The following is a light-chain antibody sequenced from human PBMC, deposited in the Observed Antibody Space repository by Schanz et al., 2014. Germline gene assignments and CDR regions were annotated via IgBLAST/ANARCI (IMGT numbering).Light chain of an antibody. J-gene: IGLJ3*02. Sequence: SALTQPASVSGSPGQSITISCTGTSSDVGGYNYVSWYQQHPGKAPKLMIYDVSNRPSGVSNRFSGSKSDNTASLTISGLQAEDEADYYCSSYTSSSTLVFGGGTKLTV. CDR2: DVS. V-gene: IGLV2-14*03. CDR3: SSYTSSSTLV. CDR1: SSDVGGYNY.